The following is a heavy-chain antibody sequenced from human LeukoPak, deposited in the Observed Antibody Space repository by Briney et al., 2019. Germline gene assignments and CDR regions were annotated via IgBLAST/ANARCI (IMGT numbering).Heavy chain of an antibody. CDR2: IYYSGST. D-gene: IGHD2-2*02. CDR1: GGSLSSYY. J-gene: IGHJ4*02. V-gene: IGHV4-59*01. Sequence: SETLSLTCTVSGGSLSSYYWSWIRQPPGKGLEWIGYIYYSGSTNYNPSLKSRVTISVDTSKNQFSLKLSSVTAADTAVYYCARGPHTPWYFDYWGQGTLVTVSS. CDR3: ARGPHTPWYFDY.